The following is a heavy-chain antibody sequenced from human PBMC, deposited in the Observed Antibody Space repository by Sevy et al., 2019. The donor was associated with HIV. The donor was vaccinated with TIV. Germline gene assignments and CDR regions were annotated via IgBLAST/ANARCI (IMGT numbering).Heavy chain of an antibody. V-gene: IGHV3-23*01. CDR1: GFTFSSYA. CDR2: ISHSGDST. J-gene: IGHJ4*02. CDR3: AGRKVCGFWSGSIRGPWAGGPLFDY. Sequence: GGSLRLSCTSSGFTFSSYAMNWVRQAPGKGLEWVSTISHSGDSTYYADSVKGRFTISRDNSENTLYLQMNSLRAEDTALYYGAGRKVCGFWSGSIRGPWAGGPLFDYWGQGTLVTVSS. D-gene: IGHD3-3*01.